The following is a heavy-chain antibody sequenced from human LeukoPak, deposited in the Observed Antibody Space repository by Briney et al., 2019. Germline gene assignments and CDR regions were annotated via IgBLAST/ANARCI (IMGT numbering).Heavy chain of an antibody. V-gene: IGHV4-59*01. CDR1: GGSISSYY. J-gene: IGHJ4*02. D-gene: IGHD3-22*01. CDR3: ARVPPPDYYDSSGYYYEDY. CDR2: IYYSGST. Sequence: SETLSLTCTVSGGSISSYYWSWIRKPPGKGLGWIGFIYYSGSTNYNPYLKSRVTISVDTSKNQFSVKLSSVTAADTAVYYCARVPPPDYYDSSGYYYEDYWGQGTLVTVSS.